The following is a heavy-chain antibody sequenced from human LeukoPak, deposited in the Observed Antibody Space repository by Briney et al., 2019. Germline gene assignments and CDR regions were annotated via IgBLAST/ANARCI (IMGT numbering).Heavy chain of an antibody. CDR3: ARDYSVATIQPEDY. D-gene: IGHD5-12*01. V-gene: IGHV1-18*01. CDR1: GYTFTSYG. Sequence: ASVKVSCKASGYTFTSYGISWVRQAPGQGLEWMGWISAYNGNTNYAQKLQGRVTMTTDTSTSTAYMELRSLRSDDTAVYYCARDYSVATIQPEDYWGQGTLVTVSS. J-gene: IGHJ4*02. CDR2: ISAYNGNT.